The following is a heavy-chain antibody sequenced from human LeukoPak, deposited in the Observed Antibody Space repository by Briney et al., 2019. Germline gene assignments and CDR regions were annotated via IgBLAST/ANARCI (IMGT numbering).Heavy chain of an antibody. V-gene: IGHV3-53*01. D-gene: IGHD5-18*01. Sequence: GGSLRLSCAASGFTVSSNYMSWVRQAPGKGLEWVSVIYSGGSTYYADSVKGRFTISRDNSKNTLYLQMNSLRAEDTAVYYCASHTAMVRYFDYWGQGTLVTVSS. CDR3: ASHTAMVRYFDY. CDR2: IYSGGST. J-gene: IGHJ4*02. CDR1: GFTVSSNY.